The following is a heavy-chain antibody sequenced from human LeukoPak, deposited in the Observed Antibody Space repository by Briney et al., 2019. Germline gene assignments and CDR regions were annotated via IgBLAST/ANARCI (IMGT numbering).Heavy chain of an antibody. CDR1: GGSFSGYY. CDR2: INHSGST. D-gene: IGHD3-10*01. J-gene: IGHJ6*03. Sequence: SETLSLTCAVYGGSFSGYYWSWIRQPPGKGLEWIGEINHSGSTNYNPSLKSRVTISVDTSKNQFSLKLSSVTAADTAVYYCARAQLLWFGELGYYMDVWGKGTTVIVSS. V-gene: IGHV4-34*01. CDR3: ARAQLLWFGELGYYMDV.